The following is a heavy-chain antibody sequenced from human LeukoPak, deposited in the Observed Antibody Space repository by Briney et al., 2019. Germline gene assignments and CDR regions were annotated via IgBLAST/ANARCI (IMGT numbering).Heavy chain of an antibody. CDR2: INPNSGGT. J-gene: IGHJ5*02. D-gene: IGHD4-17*01. CDR1: GYTFTGYY. V-gene: IGHV1-2*06. Sequence: ASVKVSCKASGYTFTGYYMHWVRQAPGQGLEWMGRINPNSGGTNYAQKFQGRVTMTRDTSISTAYMELSRLRSDDTAVYYCAREPQFWEDYGDYEYPWGQGTLVTVSS. CDR3: AREPQFWEDYGDYEYP.